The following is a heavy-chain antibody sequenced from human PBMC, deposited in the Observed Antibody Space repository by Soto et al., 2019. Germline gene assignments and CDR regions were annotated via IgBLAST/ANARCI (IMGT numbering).Heavy chain of an antibody. Sequence: PSETLSLTCTVSGGSISPYFWSWIRRPPGKGLQYIGYIHYSVGTNYNPSLKSLVTMSVYTSNNPFSLKVNSVTAADTAVYYWARVLYSGSYYESLGSEEWGQQTLVTGSS. V-gene: IGHV4-59*01. CDR1: GGSISPYF. J-gene: IGHJ1*01. CDR3: ARVLYSGSYYESLGSEE. D-gene: IGHD1-26*01. CDR2: IHYSVGT.